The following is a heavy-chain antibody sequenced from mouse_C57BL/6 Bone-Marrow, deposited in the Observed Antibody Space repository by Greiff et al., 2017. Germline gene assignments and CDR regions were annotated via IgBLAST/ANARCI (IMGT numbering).Heavy chain of an antibody. CDR2: FHPYNDDT. CDR1: GYTFTTYP. V-gene: IGHV1-47*01. J-gene: IGHJ2*01. Sequence: VQLQQPGAELVKPGASVKMSCKASGYTFTTYPIEWMKQNHGQSLEWIGIFHPYNDDTKYNEKFKGKATLTVEKSSNTVYLQLSRLTSDDSAVYYCAKSSTFFYCFAYWGQGTPLTVSA. CDR3: AKSSTFFYCFAY. D-gene: IGHD5-1*01.